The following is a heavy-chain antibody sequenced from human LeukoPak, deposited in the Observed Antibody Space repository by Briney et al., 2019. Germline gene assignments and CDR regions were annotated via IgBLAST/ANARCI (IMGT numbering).Heavy chain of an antibody. Sequence: GGALRLSCAAAGFPFSNYGMHWVRPAPGQGVGWVAFLRVDGSNKYYADSVKGRFTISRDNSKNTLYLQMKSLRAEDTAVYYCAKGGGYEAQYYYYYLDVWGKGTTVTISS. V-gene: IGHV3-30*02. CDR1: GFPFSNYG. CDR2: LRVDGSNK. CDR3: AKGGGYEAQYYYYYLDV. J-gene: IGHJ6*03. D-gene: IGHD5-12*01.